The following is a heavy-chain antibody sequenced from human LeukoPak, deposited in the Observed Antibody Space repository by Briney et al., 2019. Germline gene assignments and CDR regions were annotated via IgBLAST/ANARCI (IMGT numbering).Heavy chain of an antibody. Sequence: GGSLRLSCAASGFTFSSYSMNWVRQAPGKGLEWVSSISSSSSYIYYADSVKGRFTISRDNAKNSLYLQMNSLRAEDTAVYYCARQYCSSTSCYGLDSWGRGTLVTVSS. CDR1: GFTFSSYS. D-gene: IGHD2-2*01. CDR2: ISSSSSYI. V-gene: IGHV3-21*01. CDR3: ARQYCSSTSCYGLDS. J-gene: IGHJ4*02.